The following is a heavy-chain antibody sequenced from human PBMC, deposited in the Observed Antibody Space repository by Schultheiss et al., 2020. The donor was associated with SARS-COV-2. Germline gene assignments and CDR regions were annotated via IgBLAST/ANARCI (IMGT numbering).Heavy chain of an antibody. CDR3: ARDGSSSAGGFDY. D-gene: IGHD6-6*01. V-gene: IGHV1-8*01. CDR1: GYTFTSYD. CDR2: MNPNSGNT. J-gene: IGHJ4*02. Sequence: ASVKVSCKASGYTFTSYDINWVRQATRQGLEWMGWMNPNSGNTGYAQKFQGRVTMTRDTSISTAYMELSRLRSDDTAVYYCARDGSSSAGGFDYWGQGTLVTVSS.